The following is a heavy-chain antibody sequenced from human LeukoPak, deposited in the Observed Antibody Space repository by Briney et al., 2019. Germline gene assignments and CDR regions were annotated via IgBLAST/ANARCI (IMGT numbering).Heavy chain of an antibody. Sequence: PGGSLRLSCGASGFTFSRFWMHRVRQAPGKGLVWVSRINSDGSTTTYADSVKGRFTISRDNAKNTLYLQMNSLTAEDTAVYYCARPHTGFDSWGQGTLVTVSS. CDR1: GFTFSRFW. V-gene: IGHV3-74*01. J-gene: IGHJ4*02. CDR2: INSDGSTT. CDR3: ARPHTGFDS.